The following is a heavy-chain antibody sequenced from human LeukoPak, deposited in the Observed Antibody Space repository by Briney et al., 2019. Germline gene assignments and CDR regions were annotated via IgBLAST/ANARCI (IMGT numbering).Heavy chain of an antibody. CDR2: IYYSRGT. CDR1: GGSISSSSYY. V-gene: IGHV4-39*07. CDR3: ARVSTTYYYGSGSYSHFDY. Sequence: SETPSLTCTVSGGSISSSSYYWGWIRQPPGKGLEWIGSIYYSRGTYYNPSLKSRVTISVDTSKNQFSLKLSSVTAADTAVYYCARVSTTYYYGSGSYSHFDYWGQGTLVTVSS. J-gene: IGHJ4*02. D-gene: IGHD3-10*01.